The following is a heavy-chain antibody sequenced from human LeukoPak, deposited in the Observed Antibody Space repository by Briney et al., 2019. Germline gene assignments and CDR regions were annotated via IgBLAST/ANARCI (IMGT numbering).Heavy chain of an antibody. Sequence: GGSLRLSCAASGFTFSSYSMNWVRQAPGKGLEWVSSISSSSSYIYYADSVKGRFTISRDNAKNSLYLQMNSLRAEDAAVYYCARAAIAAAGPFDYWGQGTLVTVSS. CDR2: ISSSSSYI. CDR1: GFTFSSYS. D-gene: IGHD6-13*01. CDR3: ARAAIAAAGPFDY. V-gene: IGHV3-21*01. J-gene: IGHJ4*02.